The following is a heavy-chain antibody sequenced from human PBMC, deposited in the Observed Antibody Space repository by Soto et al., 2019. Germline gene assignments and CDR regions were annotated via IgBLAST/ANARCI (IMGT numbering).Heavy chain of an antibody. CDR3: ARGTRALITSFFAY. CDR2: VHDSGST. J-gene: IGHJ4*02. V-gene: IGHV4-59*01. Sequence: SETLSLTCSVSGDPISNFYWSWIRQTPGKGLEWIGCVHDSGSTDYNPSLKGRVTISLQTSKSQFSLNLRFVTAADTATYYCARGTRALITSFFAYWGQGISVTVSS. CDR1: GDPISNFY. D-gene: IGHD1-20*01.